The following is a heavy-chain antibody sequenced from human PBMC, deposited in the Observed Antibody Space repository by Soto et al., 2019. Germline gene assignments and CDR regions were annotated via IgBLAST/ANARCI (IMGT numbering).Heavy chain of an antibody. D-gene: IGHD2-2*01. V-gene: IGHV3-23*01. CDR3: AKAVPNAMRGLGAFDM. CDR2: ITCIGVST. CDR1: GFTFSSST. J-gene: IGHJ3*02. Sequence: LRLSCAASGFTFSSSTMHWVRQAPGKGLKWVSAITCIGVSTYHADSVKGRFTISRDNPKNTLYLQMNSLRAEDTAVYYCAKAVPNAMRGLGAFDMWGQGTLLAV.